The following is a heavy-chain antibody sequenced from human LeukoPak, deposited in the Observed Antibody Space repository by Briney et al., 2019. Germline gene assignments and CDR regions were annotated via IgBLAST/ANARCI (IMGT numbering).Heavy chain of an antibody. D-gene: IGHD6-19*01. CDR1: GFTFDDYG. Sequence: GGSLRLSCAASGFTFDDYGMSWVRQAPGKGLEWVSGINWNGGRTGYADSVKGRFTISRDNAKNSLYLQMNSLRAEDTALYYCARVISGSSGWYGGVDYWGQGTLVTVSS. J-gene: IGHJ4*02. V-gene: IGHV3-20*04. CDR2: INWNGGRT. CDR3: ARVISGSSGWYGGVDY.